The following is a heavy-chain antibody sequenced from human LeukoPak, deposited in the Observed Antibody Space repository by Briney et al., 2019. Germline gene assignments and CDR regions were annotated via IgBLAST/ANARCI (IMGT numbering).Heavy chain of an antibody. V-gene: IGHV1-8*01. CDR2: MNPNSSNT. CDR1: GYTFTSYD. Sequence: ASVTVSCKASGYTFTSYDINWVRQATGQGLEWMGWMNPNSSNTGYAQKFQGRVTMTRNTSISTAYMELSSLRSEDTAVYYCARGAESGYDGYYYYYYGMDVWGQGTTVTVSS. J-gene: IGHJ6*02. D-gene: IGHD5-12*01. CDR3: ARGAESGYDGYYYYYYGMDV.